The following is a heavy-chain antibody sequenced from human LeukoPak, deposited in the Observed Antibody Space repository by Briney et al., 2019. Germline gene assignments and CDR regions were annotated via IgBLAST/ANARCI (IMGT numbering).Heavy chain of an antibody. J-gene: IGHJ4*02. CDR2: ISNDGSKK. Sequence: GGSLRLSCAASGFTFSSYGMHWVRQAPGKGLDWVAVISNDGSKKYYADSVKGRFTISRDNSKNTLSLQVSSLRTEDTAVYYCAKDRYSYAFEYSDSWGQGTLVIVSS. D-gene: IGHD5-18*01. CDR3: AKDRYSYAFEYSDS. CDR1: GFTFSSYG. V-gene: IGHV3-30*18.